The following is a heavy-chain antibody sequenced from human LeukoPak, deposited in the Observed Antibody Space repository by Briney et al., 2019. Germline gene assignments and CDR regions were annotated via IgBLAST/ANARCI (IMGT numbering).Heavy chain of an antibody. CDR2: INSDGSST. CDR1: GFTFSSYW. Sequence: PGGSLRLSCAASGFTFSSYWMHWVRQAPGKGLVWVSRINSDGSSTSYADSVKGRFTISRDNAKNTLDLQMNSLRAEDTAVYYCARASQYGVAVAIYYYYYGMDVWGQGTTVTVSS. J-gene: IGHJ6*02. V-gene: IGHV3-74*01. CDR3: ARASQYGVAVAIYYYYYGMDV. D-gene: IGHD6-19*01.